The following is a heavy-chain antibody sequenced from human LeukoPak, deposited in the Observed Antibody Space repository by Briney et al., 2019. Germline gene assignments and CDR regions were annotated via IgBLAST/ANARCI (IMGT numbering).Heavy chain of an antibody. Sequence: SVKVSCKASGFTFTSSAMQWVRQARGQRLEWIGWIAVGSGNTNYAQKFQERVTITRDMSTSTAYMELSSLRSEDTAVYYCAAGFLSERGSYYFDYWGQGTLVTVSS. CDR2: IAVGSGNT. V-gene: IGHV1-58*02. CDR3: AAGFLSERGSYYFDY. CDR1: GFTFTSSA. D-gene: IGHD3-3*01. J-gene: IGHJ4*02.